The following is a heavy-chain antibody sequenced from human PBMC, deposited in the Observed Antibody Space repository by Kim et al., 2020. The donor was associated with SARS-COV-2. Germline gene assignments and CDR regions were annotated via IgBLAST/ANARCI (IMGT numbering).Heavy chain of an antibody. D-gene: IGHD3-10*01. CDR3: ERDAVLLWFGELLGFDY. Sequence: SETLSLTCTVSGYSISSGYYWGWIRQPPGKGLEWIGSIYHSGSTYYNPSLKSRVTISVDTSKNQFSLKLSSVTAADTAVYYCERDAVLLWFGELLGFDYWGQGTLVTVSS. CDR1: GYSISSGYY. CDR2: IYHSGST. V-gene: IGHV4-38-2*02. J-gene: IGHJ4*02.